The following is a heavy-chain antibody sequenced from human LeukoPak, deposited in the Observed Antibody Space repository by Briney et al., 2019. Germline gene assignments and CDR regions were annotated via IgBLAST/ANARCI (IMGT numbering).Heavy chain of an antibody. V-gene: IGHV3-48*03. Sequence: PGGSLGLSCAASGFTFSRYEMNWVRQAPGKGLEWVSYISSSCSTIYYADSVKGRFTISRDNAKNSLYLQMNSLRAEDTAVYYCARQGFLRYFDWFPVNDAFDIWGQGTMVTVSS. J-gene: IGHJ3*02. CDR2: ISSSCSTI. CDR1: GFTFSRYE. CDR3: ARQGFLRYFDWFPVNDAFDI. D-gene: IGHD3-9*01.